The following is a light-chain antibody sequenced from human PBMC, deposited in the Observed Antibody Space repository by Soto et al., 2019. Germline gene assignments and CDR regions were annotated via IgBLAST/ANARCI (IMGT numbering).Light chain of an antibody. CDR3: QQYGSSPRT. CDR2: KAS. Sequence: DGEMTHSPCSVCASVGGRVAMTWLASQSISSWLAWYQQKPGKAPKLLIYKASSLESGVPSRFSGSGSGTEFTLTISRLEPEDFAMYYCQQYGSSPRTFGQGTKVDI. CDR1: QSISSW. V-gene: IGKV1-5*03. J-gene: IGKJ1*01.